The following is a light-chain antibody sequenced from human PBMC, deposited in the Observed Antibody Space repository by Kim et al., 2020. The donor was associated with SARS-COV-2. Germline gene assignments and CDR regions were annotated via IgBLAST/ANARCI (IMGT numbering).Light chain of an antibody. V-gene: IGLV6-57*02. Sequence: VTISCTGSSGSIASNYVQWYQQRPCSAPTAVIYEDNQRPSGVPDRFSGSIDSSSNSASLTISGLKTEDEADYYCQSYDSSNHSHWVFGGGTQLTVL. CDR2: EDN. J-gene: IGLJ3*02. CDR3: QSYDSSNHSHWV. CDR1: SGSIASNY.